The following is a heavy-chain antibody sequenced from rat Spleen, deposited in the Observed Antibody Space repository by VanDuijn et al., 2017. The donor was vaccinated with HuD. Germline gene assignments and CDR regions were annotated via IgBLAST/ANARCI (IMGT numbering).Heavy chain of an antibody. J-gene: IGHJ3*01. CDR3: ARGPLRRVSNWELGGWFAY. CDR1: GFTFSNYG. D-gene: IGHD1-11*01. V-gene: IGHV5S14*01. Sequence: EVQLVESGGGLVQPGRSLKLSCAASGFTFSNYGMAWVRQTPTKGLEWVASISTGGGNTYYRDSVKGRFTISRENAKNTQYLQMDSLRSEDTATYYCARGPLRRVSNWELGGWFAYWGQGTLVTVSS. CDR2: ISTGGGNT.